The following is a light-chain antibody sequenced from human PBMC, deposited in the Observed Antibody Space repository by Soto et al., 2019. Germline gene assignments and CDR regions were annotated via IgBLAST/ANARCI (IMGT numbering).Light chain of an antibody. Sequence: AIQMTQSPSSLSASVGDRVTINCRASQAIGNELSWYQQKPGKAPKLLIYGAFTLESGVPLRFSGSGASTDFTLRITSRQPEDFATYYCLQHNNYSWTFGQGTKVEI. CDR3: LQHNNYSWT. V-gene: IGKV1-6*01. J-gene: IGKJ1*01. CDR1: QAIGNE. CDR2: GAF.